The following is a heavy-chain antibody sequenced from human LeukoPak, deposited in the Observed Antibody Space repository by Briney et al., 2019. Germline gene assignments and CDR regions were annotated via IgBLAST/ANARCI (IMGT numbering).Heavy chain of an antibody. CDR2: IYTSGST. CDR1: GGSLSSYY. Sequence: PSETLSLTCTVSGGSLSSYYWSWVRQPAGKGLEWIGRIYTSGSTNYNPSLKSGVTMSVDTSKNQFSLKLSSVTAADTAVYYCARGGYDSSGYYYVFDYWGQGTLVTVSS. D-gene: IGHD3-22*01. V-gene: IGHV4-4*07. J-gene: IGHJ4*02. CDR3: ARGGYDSSGYYYVFDY.